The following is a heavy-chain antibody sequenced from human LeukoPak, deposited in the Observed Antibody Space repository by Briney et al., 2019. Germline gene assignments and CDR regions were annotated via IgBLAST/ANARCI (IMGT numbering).Heavy chain of an antibody. CDR2: VYPGDSDT. J-gene: IGHJ4*02. CDR3: ACGYQSYYFDY. Sequence: GGSLKISCKGSGYTFNIYWIGWVRQMPGKGLGWMGIVYPGDSDTRYSPSFQGQVTISADKSIRTAYLQWSSLKASDTAMYYCACGYQSYYFDYWGQGTLVTVSS. CDR1: GYTFNIYW. V-gene: IGHV5-51*01. D-gene: IGHD5-18*01.